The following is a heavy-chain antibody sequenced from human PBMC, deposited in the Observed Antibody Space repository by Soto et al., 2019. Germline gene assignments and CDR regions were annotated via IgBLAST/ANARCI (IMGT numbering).Heavy chain of an antibody. CDR1: GFTFSSYG. J-gene: IGHJ6*03. CDR2: IWYDGSNK. CDR3: ARDTYCSSTSCPDYYYYYYMDV. V-gene: IGHV3-33*01. Sequence: QVQLVESGGGVVQPGRSLRLSCAASGFTFSSYGMHWVRQAPGKGLEWVAVIWYDGSNKYYADSVKGRFTISRDNSKNTRYLQMNSLRAEDTAVYYCARDTYCSSTSCPDYYYYYYMDVWGKGTTVTVSS. D-gene: IGHD2-2*01.